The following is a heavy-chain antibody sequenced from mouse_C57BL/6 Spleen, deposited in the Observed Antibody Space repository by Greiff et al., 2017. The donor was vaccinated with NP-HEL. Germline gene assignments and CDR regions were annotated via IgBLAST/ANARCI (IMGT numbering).Heavy chain of an antibody. CDR1: GYTFTSYW. CDR2: IHPNSGST. D-gene: IGHD1-1*01. Sequence: QVQLQQSGAELVKPGASVKLSCKASGYTFTSYWMHWVKQRPGQGLEWIGMIHPNSGSTNYNEKFKSKATLTVDKSSSTAYMQLSSLTSEDSAVYYCAPHYYGSSYWYFDVWGTGTTVTVSS. V-gene: IGHV1-64*01. CDR3: APHYYGSSYWYFDV. J-gene: IGHJ1*03.